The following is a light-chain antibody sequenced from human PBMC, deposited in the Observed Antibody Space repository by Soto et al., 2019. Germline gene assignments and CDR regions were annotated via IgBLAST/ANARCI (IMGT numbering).Light chain of an antibody. Sequence: DIVMTQFPLSLPVTPGEPASISCTSSQSLLNSNGNNYLDWYLQKPGQSPQLLIHLGSKRASGVPERFRASGSGTSFTLKISRGEAEDVGVYYCMQALRNPWTFGQGTKVEIK. CDR1: QSLLNSNGNNY. J-gene: IGKJ1*01. CDR3: MQALRNPWT. CDR2: LGS. V-gene: IGKV2-28*01.